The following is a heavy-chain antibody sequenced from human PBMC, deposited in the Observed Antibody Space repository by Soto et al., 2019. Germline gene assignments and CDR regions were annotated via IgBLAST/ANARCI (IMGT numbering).Heavy chain of an antibody. CDR3: ARSVFP. CDR1: GGSISSSNYY. V-gene: IGHV4-39*07. J-gene: IGHJ5*02. Sequence: SETLSLTCNVSGGSISSSNYYWGWIRQPPGKGLEWIGSIYYTGNTYYNPSLKSRVTISVDTSKNQFSLKLSSVTAADTAVYYCARSVFPWGRGTLVTVSS. CDR2: IYYTGNT.